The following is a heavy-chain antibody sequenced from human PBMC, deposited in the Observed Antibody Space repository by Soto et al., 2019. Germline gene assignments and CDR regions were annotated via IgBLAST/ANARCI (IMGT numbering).Heavy chain of an antibody. D-gene: IGHD3-3*01. J-gene: IGHJ6*02. V-gene: IGHV3-48*02. CDR2: ISSSSSTI. Sequence: GGSPRLSCAASGFTFSSYSMNWVRQAPGKGLEWVSYISSSSSTIYYADSVKGRFTISRDNAKNSLYLKMNSLRDEDTAVYYCARANYDFWSGRRFMDVWGQGTTVTVSS. CDR1: GFTFSSYS. CDR3: ARANYDFWSGRRFMDV.